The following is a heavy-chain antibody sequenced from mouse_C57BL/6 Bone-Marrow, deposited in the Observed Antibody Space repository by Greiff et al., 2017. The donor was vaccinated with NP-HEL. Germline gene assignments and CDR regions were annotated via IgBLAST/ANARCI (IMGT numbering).Heavy chain of an antibody. V-gene: IGHV2-9-1*01. CDR3: ARNRYGSSPHYYAMDY. Sequence: QVQLQQSGPGLVAPSQSLSITCTVSGFSLTSYAISWVRQPPGKGLEWLGVIWTGGGTNYNSALKSRLSISKDNSKSQVFLKMNSLQTDDTARYYCARNRYGSSPHYYAMDYWGQGTSVTVSS. CDR1: GFSLTSYA. D-gene: IGHD1-1*01. CDR2: IWTGGGT. J-gene: IGHJ4*01.